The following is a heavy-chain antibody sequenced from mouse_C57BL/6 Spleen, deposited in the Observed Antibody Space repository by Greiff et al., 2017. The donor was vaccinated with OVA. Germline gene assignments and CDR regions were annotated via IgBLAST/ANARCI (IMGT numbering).Heavy chain of an antibody. CDR1: GYTFTSYW. CDR2: INPSNGGT. Sequence: VQLQQSGTELVKPGASVKLSCKASGYTFTSYWMHWVKQRPGQGLEWIGNINPSNGGTNYNEKFKSKATLTVDKSSSTAYMQLSSLTSEDSAVYYCARSSSSGLGFDYWGQGTTLTVSS. J-gene: IGHJ2*01. CDR3: ARSSSSGLGFDY. D-gene: IGHD3-2*02. V-gene: IGHV1-53*01.